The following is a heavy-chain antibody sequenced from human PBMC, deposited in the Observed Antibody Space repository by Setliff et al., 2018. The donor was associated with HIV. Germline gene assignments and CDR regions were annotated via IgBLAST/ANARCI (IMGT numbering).Heavy chain of an antibody. Sequence: KPSETLSLTCTVSGGSISSSSYYWGWIRQPPGKGLEWIGSIYYSGSTYYNPSLKSRVTISVDTSKNQFSLKLSSVTAADTAVYFCATMNYDSSGYYSDWGQGTRVTVSS. CDR1: GGSISSSSYY. J-gene: IGHJ4*02. CDR3: ATMNYDSSGYYSD. V-gene: IGHV4-39*01. D-gene: IGHD3-22*01. CDR2: IYYSGST.